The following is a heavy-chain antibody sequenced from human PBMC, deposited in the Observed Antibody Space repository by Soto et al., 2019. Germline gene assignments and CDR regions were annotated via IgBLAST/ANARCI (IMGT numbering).Heavy chain of an antibody. CDR1: GFTFSDYY. Sequence: SGGSLRLSCAASGFTFSDYYMSWIRQAPGKGLEWVSYISSSGSTIYYADSVKGRFTISRDNAKNSLYLQMNSLRAEDTAVYYCASGTYYCSGGSCYNYWGQGTLVTVSS. V-gene: IGHV3-11*01. D-gene: IGHD2-15*01. CDR3: ASGTYYCSGGSCYNY. CDR2: ISSSGSTI. J-gene: IGHJ4*02.